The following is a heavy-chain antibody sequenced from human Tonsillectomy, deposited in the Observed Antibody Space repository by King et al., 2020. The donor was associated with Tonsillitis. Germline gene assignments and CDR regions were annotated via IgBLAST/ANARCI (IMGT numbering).Heavy chain of an antibody. V-gene: IGHV3-7*03. Sequence: VQLVESGGGLVQPGGSLILSCAASGFTFSSYWMTWVRQAPGKGLEWVAHIKQDESEKNYVDFVKGRFTISRDNVKNSVYLQMNSLRAEDTAVYYCARVRYMDVWGKGTTVTVSS. CDR3: ARVRYMDV. J-gene: IGHJ6*03. CDR1: GFTFSSYW. CDR2: IKQDESEK.